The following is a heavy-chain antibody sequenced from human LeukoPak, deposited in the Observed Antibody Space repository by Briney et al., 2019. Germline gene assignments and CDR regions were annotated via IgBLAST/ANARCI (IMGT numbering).Heavy chain of an antibody. CDR2: LRGNGDT. V-gene: IGHV3-23*01. CDR3: AKASWVSYTDAVL. CDR1: GFTFSSYA. J-gene: IGHJ4*02. D-gene: IGHD1-1*01. Sequence: GGSLRLSCAASGFTFSSYAMSWVRGAPARGLEWVSSLRGNGDTFYADSVKGRFTLSRDESRNTVYLQLNNLRVEDTAVYYCAKASWVSYTDAVLWGQGTVVNVSS.